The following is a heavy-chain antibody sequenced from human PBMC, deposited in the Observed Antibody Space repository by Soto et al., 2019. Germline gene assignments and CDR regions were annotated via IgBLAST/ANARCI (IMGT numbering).Heavy chain of an antibody. CDR2: ISNDVRNI. D-gene: IGHD2-2*01. V-gene: IGHV3-30*18. CDR1: GLTFSTYG. J-gene: IGHJ4*02. CDR3: VKDTLGGMTPVFMPGPD. Sequence: GGSLRLSCAASGLTFSTYGFHWVRQAPGKGLEWVAVISNDVRNIHYAESVKGRFTISRDNSKNTLYLQMNSLRPNDTAVYYCVKDTLGGMTPVFMPGPDWGQGTLVTVSS.